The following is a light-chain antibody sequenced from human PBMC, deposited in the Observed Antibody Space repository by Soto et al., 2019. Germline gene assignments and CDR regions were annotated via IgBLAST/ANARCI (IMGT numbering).Light chain of an antibody. J-gene: IGKJ5*01. Sequence: EIVLTQSPGTLSLSPGERATLSCRASQSVSSSWLAWYQQKPGQAPRLLIYGASSRATGIPDRVSGSGSGTDFTLTISRLEPEDFAVYYCQQYGSSPSITFGQGTRLEIK. CDR1: QSVSSSW. CDR3: QQYGSSPSIT. CDR2: GAS. V-gene: IGKV3-20*01.